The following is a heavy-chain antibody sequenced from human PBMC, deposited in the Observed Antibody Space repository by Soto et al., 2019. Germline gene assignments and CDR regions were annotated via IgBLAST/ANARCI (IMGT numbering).Heavy chain of an antibody. CDR3: AIIAAAGDFDY. CDR1: GGSFSGYY. V-gene: IGHV4-34*01. CDR2: INHSGST. J-gene: IGHJ4*02. D-gene: IGHD6-13*01. Sequence: SSETLSLTCAVYGGSFSGYYWSWIRQPPGKGLEWIGEINHSGSTNYNPSLKSRVTISVDTSKNQFSLKLSSVTAADTAVYYCAIIAAAGDFDYWGQGTLVTVSS.